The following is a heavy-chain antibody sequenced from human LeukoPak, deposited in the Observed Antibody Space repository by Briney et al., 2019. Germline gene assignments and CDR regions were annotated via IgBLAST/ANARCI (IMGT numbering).Heavy chain of an antibody. D-gene: IGHD6-19*01. Sequence: SETLSLTCAVYGGSFSGYYWSWIRQPPGKGLEWIGEINHSGSTNYNPSLKSRVTISVDTSKNQFSLKLSSVTAADTAVYYCAREQKIAVAGSRRYNWFDPWGQGTLVTVSS. CDR1: GGSFSGYY. V-gene: IGHV4-34*01. CDR3: AREQKIAVAGSRRYNWFDP. J-gene: IGHJ5*02. CDR2: INHSGST.